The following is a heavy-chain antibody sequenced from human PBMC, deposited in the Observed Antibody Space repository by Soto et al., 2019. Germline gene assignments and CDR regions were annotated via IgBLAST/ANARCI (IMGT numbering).Heavy chain of an antibody. CDR3: ARERDGMDV. J-gene: IGHJ6*02. CDR2: ISSSSSPI. V-gene: IGHV3-48*02. Sequence: PGGSLRLSCAASGFIFSSYSMNWVRQAPGKGLEWISYISSSSSPIYYADSVKGRFTISRDNAKNSLFLQMNGLRDDDTAYYYCARERDGMDVWGQGTTVTVSS. CDR1: GFIFSSYS.